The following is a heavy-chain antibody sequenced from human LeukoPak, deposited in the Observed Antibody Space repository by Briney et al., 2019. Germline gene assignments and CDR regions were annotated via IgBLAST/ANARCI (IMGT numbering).Heavy chain of an antibody. CDR2: ISPYNGEA. D-gene: IGHD3-10*01. J-gene: IGHJ4*02. CDR1: GYPFFGFR. Sequence: ASVKVPCMASGYPFFGFRISWVRQAPGQGLEWMGWISPYNGEASYSQVVQDRVTMTTDISTGTADMELRGLKSDDTAVYHCARVGGGNYDYFDSWGQGTLVSVSS. V-gene: IGHV1-18*01. CDR3: ARVGGGNYDYFDS.